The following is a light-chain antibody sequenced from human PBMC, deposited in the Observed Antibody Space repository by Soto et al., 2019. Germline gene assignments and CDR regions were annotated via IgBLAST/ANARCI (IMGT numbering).Light chain of an antibody. CDR2: GDS. J-gene: IGLJ1*01. CDR3: QSYDRSLSGNYV. V-gene: IGLV1-40*01. CDR1: SSNIGSNT. Sequence: QSVLTQPPSASGTPGQRVTISCPGSSSNIGSNTVNWYQQFPGTAPKLLIFGDSNRPSGVPDRFSGSGVPDRFSASKSGTSASLAISGLQAEDEADYYCQSYDRSLSGNYVFGTGTKATVL.